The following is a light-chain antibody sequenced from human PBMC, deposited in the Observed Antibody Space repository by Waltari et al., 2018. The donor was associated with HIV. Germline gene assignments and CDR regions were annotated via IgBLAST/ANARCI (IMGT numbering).Light chain of an antibody. V-gene: IGLV3-1*01. CDR1: KLGDKY. Sequence: SYELTQPPSVSVSPGQTASIPCSGDKLGDKYACWYQQKPGQSPVLVIDQDSKRPSGIPERFSGSNSGNTATLTISGTQAMDEADYYCQAWASSTAKFGGGTKLTVL. CDR3: QAWASSTAK. J-gene: IGLJ2*01. CDR2: QDS.